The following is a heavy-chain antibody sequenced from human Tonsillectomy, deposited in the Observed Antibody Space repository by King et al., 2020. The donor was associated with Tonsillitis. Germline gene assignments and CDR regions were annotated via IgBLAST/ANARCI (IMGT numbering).Heavy chain of an antibody. CDR1: GFTFSSYS. J-gene: IGHJ4*02. CDR3: ARGLQLWYYFDY. CDR2: ISSSSSYI. V-gene: IGHV3-21*01. D-gene: IGHD5-18*01. Sequence: VQLVESGGGLVKPGGFLRLSCSASGFTFSSYSMNWVRQAPGKGLEWVSSISSSSSYIYYADSVKGRFTISRDNAKNSLYLPMNSLRAEDTAVYYCARGLQLWYYFDYWGQGTLVTVSS.